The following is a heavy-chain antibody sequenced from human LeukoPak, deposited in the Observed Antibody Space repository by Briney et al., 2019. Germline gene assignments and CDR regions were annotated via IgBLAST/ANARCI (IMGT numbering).Heavy chain of an antibody. CDR2: IRSRGDGGTT. CDR1: GLTLSNVW. CDR3: SQGSAQYFDY. V-gene: IGHV3-15*07. Sequence: GGSLRLSCVVSGLTLSNVWMNWVRQAPGKGLEWVGRIRSRGDGGTTDFAAPVKGRFTISRDDSKNTLYLQMNSLTSEDTAVYYCSQGSAQYFDYWGQGTLVTVSS. J-gene: IGHJ4*02. D-gene: IGHD2-15*01.